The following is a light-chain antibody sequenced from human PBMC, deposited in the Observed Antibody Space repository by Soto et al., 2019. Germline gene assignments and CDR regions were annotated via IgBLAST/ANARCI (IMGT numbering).Light chain of an antibody. V-gene: IGKV1-39*01. CDR2: AAS. Sequence: DIQMTQSPSSLSASVGDRVTITCRASQSISSYLNWYQQKPGKAPKLLIYAASSLPSGVRSRFSGSGSGTEFTLTISSLQAEDFATYYCQQSYSTPYTFDQGTKLEIK. J-gene: IGKJ2*01. CDR1: QSISSY. CDR3: QQSYSTPYT.